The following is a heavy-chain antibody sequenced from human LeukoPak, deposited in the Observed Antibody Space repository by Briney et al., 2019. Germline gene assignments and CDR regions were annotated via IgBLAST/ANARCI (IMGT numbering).Heavy chain of an antibody. CDR1: GFTFDDYA. D-gene: IGHD6-19*01. Sequence: GGSLRLSCAASGFTFDDYAMHWVRQAPGKGLEWVSGISWNSGSIGYADSVKGRFTISRDNAKNSLYLQMNSLRAEDMALYYCALFPRGIAVAGEPGNFDYWGQGTLVTVSS. CDR2: ISWNSGSI. V-gene: IGHV3-9*03. J-gene: IGHJ4*02. CDR3: ALFPRGIAVAGEPGNFDY.